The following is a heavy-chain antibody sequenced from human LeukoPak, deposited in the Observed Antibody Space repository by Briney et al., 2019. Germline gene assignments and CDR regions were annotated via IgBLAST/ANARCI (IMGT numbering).Heavy chain of an antibody. CDR2: IYPGDSDT. Sequence: GEPLNISGMGSGSSFTSYGIGGVGQIRGKGLAWMGMIYPGDSDTRYSPSFQGQVTISADKSINTAYLQWSSLKASDTAMYYCARRAKCSGGSCYWFVPWGQGALVTVSS. V-gene: IGHV5-51*01. D-gene: IGHD2-15*01. CDR1: GSSFTSYG. CDR3: ARRAKCSGGSCYWFVP. J-gene: IGHJ5*02.